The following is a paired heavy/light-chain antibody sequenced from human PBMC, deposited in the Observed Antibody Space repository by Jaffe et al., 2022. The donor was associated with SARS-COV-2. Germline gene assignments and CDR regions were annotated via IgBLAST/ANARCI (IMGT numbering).Heavy chain of an antibody. CDR2: ISSGSSTK. CDR3: ARDLSPNWGSRGGKDY. D-gene: IGHD7-27*01. CDR1: GFTFGSYS. Sequence: EVHLVESGGGLVQPGGSLRLSCAASGFTFGSYSMNWVRQAPGKGLEWVAYISSGSSTKYHADSVKGRFTISRDNAKNSLYLQMNSLRDEDTAVYYCARDLSPNWGSRGGKDYWGQGTLVTVSS. V-gene: IGHV3-48*02. J-gene: IGHJ4*02.
Light chain of an antibody. CDR1: SSDVGGYNY. J-gene: IGLJ2*01. CDR2: DVS. CDR3: CSYTSSSTLVV. Sequence: QSALTQPASVSGSPGQSITISCTGTSSDVGGYNYVSWYQQHPGKAPKLMIYDVSNRPSGVSNRFSGSKSGNTASLTISGLQAEDEADYYCCSYTSSSTLVVFGGGTKLTVL. V-gene: IGLV2-14*01.